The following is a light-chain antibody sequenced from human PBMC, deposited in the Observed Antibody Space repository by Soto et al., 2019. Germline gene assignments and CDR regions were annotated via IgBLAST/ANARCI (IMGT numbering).Light chain of an antibody. Sequence: QSALTQPRSVSGSPGQSVTISCTGTSSDVGGYNYVSWYQQHPGNAPKLMVYDVSKRPSGVPDRFSGSKSGDTASLIISGLHAEHDSDYHRWSYGGIYTYVCGTGTKLPVL. CDR1: SSDVGGYNY. CDR2: DVS. J-gene: IGLJ1*01. V-gene: IGLV2-11*01. CDR3: WSYGGIYTYV.